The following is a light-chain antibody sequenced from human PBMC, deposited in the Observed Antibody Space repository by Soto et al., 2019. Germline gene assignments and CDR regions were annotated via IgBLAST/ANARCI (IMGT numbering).Light chain of an antibody. V-gene: IGLV1-40*01. CDR1: SSNLGAGYD. CDR2: GNR. Sequence: QAVVTQPPSVSGAPGQRVTISSTGTSSNLGAGYDVHWYQQLPGAAPKLVIFGNRNRPSGVPERFSGSKSGTSASLAITGLQAEDEADYYCQAYDYSLTASVFGGGTKLTVL. CDR3: QAYDYSLTASV. J-gene: IGLJ3*02.